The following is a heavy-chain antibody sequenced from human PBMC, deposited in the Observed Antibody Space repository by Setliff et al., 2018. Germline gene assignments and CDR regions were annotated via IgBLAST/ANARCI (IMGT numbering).Heavy chain of an antibody. D-gene: IGHD3-3*01. CDR2: VYTSWST. CDR3: ARVSGFQYMDV. V-gene: IGHV4-4*07. J-gene: IGHJ6*03. CDR1: DGSLSTHY. Sequence: SETLSLTCTVSDGSLSTHYWSWIRQPAGKGLEWIWQVYTSWSTNYNPSLKSRVTISLDTSKNQFSLNLSSLTAADTAVYYCARVSGFQYMDVWGKGTTVTVSS.